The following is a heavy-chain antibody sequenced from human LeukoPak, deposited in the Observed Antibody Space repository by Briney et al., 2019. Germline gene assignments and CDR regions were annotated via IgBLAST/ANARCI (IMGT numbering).Heavy chain of an antibody. CDR2: ISAYNGNT. J-gene: IGHJ5*02. CDR3: ARVVFPHYDFWSGYLNWFDP. D-gene: IGHD3-3*01. Sequence: ASVKVSCKASGYTFTSYGISWVRQAPGQGLEWMGWISAYNGNTNYAQKLQGRVTMTTDTSMSTAYMELRSLRSDDTAVYYCARVVFPHYDFWSGYLNWFDPWGQGTLVTVSS. CDR1: GYTFTSYG. V-gene: IGHV1-18*01.